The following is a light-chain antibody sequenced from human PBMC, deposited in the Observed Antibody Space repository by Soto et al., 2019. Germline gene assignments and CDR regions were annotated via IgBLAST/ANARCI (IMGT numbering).Light chain of an antibody. CDR2: DNN. Sequence: QSVLTQPPSVSAAPGQKVTISCSGSSCNIGNNYVSWYQQLPGTAPKLLIYDNNKRPSGIPDRFSGSKSGTSATLGITGLQTGDEADYYCGTWDSSLSAVGWVFGGGTKLTVL. V-gene: IGLV1-51*01. CDR3: GTWDSSLSAVGWV. CDR1: SCNIGNNY. J-gene: IGLJ3*02.